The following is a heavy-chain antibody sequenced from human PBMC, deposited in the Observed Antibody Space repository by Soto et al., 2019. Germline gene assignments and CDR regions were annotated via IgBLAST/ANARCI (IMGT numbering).Heavy chain of an antibody. CDR2: IYYSGST. D-gene: IGHD3-22*01. J-gene: IGHJ6*02. CDR1: GGSISSGGYY. Sequence: PSETLSLTCTASGGSISSGGYYWSWIRQHPGKCLEWIGYIYYSGSTYYNPSLKSRVTISVDTSKNQFSLKLSSVTAADTAVYYCARAYDSSGYYYFYYYYGMDVWGQGTTVTVYS. CDR3: ARAYDSSGYYYFYYYYGMDV. V-gene: IGHV4-31*03.